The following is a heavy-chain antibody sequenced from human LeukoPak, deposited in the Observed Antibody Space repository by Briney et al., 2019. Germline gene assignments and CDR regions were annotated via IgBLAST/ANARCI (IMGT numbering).Heavy chain of an antibody. J-gene: IGHJ4*02. CDR1: GFTFSSYS. D-gene: IGHD6-13*01. Sequence: PGGSLRLSCAASGFTFSSYSMNWVRQAPGKGLEWVSSISSSSSYIYYADSVKGRFTISRDNAKNSLYLQLNNLRAEDTAVYYCARVGSVKTEIAAAGTSDYWGQGTLVTVSS. CDR2: ISSSSSYI. V-gene: IGHV3-21*01. CDR3: ARVGSVKTEIAAAGTSDY.